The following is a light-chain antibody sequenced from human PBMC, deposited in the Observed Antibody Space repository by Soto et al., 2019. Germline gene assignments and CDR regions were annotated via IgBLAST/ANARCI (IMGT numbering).Light chain of an antibody. CDR2: DNN. V-gene: IGLV1-51*01. Sequence: QSVLTQPPSVSAAPGQKVTISCSGSISNIENNYVSWYQQVPGTAPKLLIFDNNKRPSGIPVQFSGSKSGTSATLGITGLQTGDEADYYCGTWDSRLSAVVFGGGTKLTVL. CDR3: GTWDSRLSAVV. J-gene: IGLJ2*01. CDR1: ISNIENNY.